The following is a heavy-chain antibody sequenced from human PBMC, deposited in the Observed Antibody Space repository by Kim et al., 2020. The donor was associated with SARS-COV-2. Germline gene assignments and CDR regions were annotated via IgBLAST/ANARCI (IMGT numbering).Heavy chain of an antibody. J-gene: IGHJ4*02. CDR3: ARGGIAAAGTPAY. Sequence: YAQKFQGRVTMTRDTSTSTVYMELSSLRSEDTAVYYCARGGIAAAGTPAYWGQGTLVTVSS. D-gene: IGHD6-13*01. V-gene: IGHV1-46*01.